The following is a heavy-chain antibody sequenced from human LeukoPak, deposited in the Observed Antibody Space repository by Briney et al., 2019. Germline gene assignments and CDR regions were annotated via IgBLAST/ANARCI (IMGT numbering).Heavy chain of an antibody. V-gene: IGHV3-23*01. CDR3: AKHIDYGANSVVDY. J-gene: IGHJ4*02. CDR2: ISGSGGST. CDR1: GFTFSDYY. Sequence: HPGGSLRLSCAASGFTFSDYYMSWVRQAPGKGLEWVSAISGSGGSTYYADSVKGRFTISRDNSKNTLYLQMSSLRAEDTAVYYCAKHIDYGANSVVDYWGQGTLVTVSS. D-gene: IGHD4-23*01.